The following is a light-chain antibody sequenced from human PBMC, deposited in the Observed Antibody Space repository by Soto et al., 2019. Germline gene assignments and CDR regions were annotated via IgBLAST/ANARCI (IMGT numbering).Light chain of an antibody. J-gene: IGLJ1*01. V-gene: IGLV3-21*02. CDR2: DDT. Sequence: SYELTQPPSVSVAPGQTARIPCGGSNIGTKSVHWYQKKPGQAPLLVVYDDTDRPSGTPERFSGSNSGNTATLTISRVEAGDEADYYCQVWDSSSDHYVFGSGTKV. CDR3: QVWDSSSDHYV. CDR1: NIGTKS.